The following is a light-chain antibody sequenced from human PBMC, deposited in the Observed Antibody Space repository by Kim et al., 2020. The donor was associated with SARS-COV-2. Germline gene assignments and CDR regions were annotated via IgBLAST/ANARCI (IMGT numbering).Light chain of an antibody. J-gene: IGLJ1*01. CDR2: GKN. CDR3: NSRDSSGNHYV. V-gene: IGLV3-19*01. Sequence: SSELTQDPAVSVALGQTVRITCQGDSLRSYYASWYQQKPGQAPVLVIYGKNNRPSWIPDRFSGSSSGNTASLTITGAQAEDEADYYCNSRDSSGNHYVFG. CDR1: SLRSYY.